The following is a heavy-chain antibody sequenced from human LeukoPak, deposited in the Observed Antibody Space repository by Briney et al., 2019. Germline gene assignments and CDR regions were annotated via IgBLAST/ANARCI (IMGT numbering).Heavy chain of an antibody. CDR3: ARSGEYNNFDY. CDR1: GGSISSHY. CDR2: IYYRGST. J-gene: IGHJ4*02. V-gene: IGHV4-59*11. Sequence: KASETLSLTCTVSGGSISSHYWSWIRQPPGKGLEWIGYIYYRGSTNYNPSLKSRVTISVDTSKNQFSLRLSSVTAADTAVYYCARSGEYNNFDYWGQGTPVTVSS. D-gene: IGHD1-1*01.